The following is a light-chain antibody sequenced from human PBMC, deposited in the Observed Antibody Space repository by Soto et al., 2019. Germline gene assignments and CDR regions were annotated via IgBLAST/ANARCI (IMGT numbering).Light chain of an antibody. J-gene: IGLJ1*01. Sequence: QSVLTQPASVSGAPGQRVTISCTGSSSNIGAGYDVHWYQQLPGTAPKLLIYGNSNRPSGVPDRFSGSKSDTSASLAITGLQAEDEADYYCRSYDSSLSGSYVFGTGTKVTVL. CDR3: RSYDSSLSGSYV. V-gene: IGLV1-40*01. CDR2: GNS. CDR1: SSNIGAGYD.